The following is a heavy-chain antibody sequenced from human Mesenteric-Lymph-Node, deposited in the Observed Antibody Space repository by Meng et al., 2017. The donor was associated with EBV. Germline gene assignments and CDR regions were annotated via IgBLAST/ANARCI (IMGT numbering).Heavy chain of an antibody. CDR3: VRCGAVTLVQGGPDH. J-gene: IGHJ4*02. CDR1: GGSFGCYF. Sequence: QVQLHKGGAGLLRPSETLSITGGVSGGSFGCYFWSWIRQPPGKWLEWIGEINRVGSTNYNPSLKSRLTMSVDTSKNHFSLKLTSVTAADTAVYYCVRCGAVTLVQGGPDHWGQGTLVTASS. D-gene: IGHD3-10*01. CDR2: INRVGST. V-gene: IGHV4-34*01.